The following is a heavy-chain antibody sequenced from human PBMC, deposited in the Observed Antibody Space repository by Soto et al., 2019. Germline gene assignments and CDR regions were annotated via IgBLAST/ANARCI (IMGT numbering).Heavy chain of an antibody. CDR2: IYTGGST. V-gene: IGHV3-53*01. D-gene: IGHD2-2*01. CDR3: ASSTSAPGYFDY. Sequence: GGSLRLSCVVSGFTVSSNYMSWVRQAPGKGLEWVSVIYTGGSTYYADSVKGRFTISRDNSKNTLYLQINSLRAEDTAAYYCASSTSAPGYFDYWGQGTLVTVSS. CDR1: GFTVSSNY. J-gene: IGHJ4*02.